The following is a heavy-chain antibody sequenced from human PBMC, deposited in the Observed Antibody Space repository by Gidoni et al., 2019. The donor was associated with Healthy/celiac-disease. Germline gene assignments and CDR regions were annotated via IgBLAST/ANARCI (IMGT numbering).Heavy chain of an antibody. CDR2: ISGSGGST. CDR3: AKYDAVRGLALDY. Sequence: EVQLVESGGGWVQPGGSLKLSCAASGFTFSSYAMSWVRQAPGKGLEWVSAISGSGGSTYYADSVKGRFTISRDNSKNTLYLQMNSLRAEDTAVYYCAKYDAVRGLALDYWGQGTLVTVSS. V-gene: IGHV3-23*04. D-gene: IGHD3-9*01. CDR1: GFTFSSYA. J-gene: IGHJ4*02.